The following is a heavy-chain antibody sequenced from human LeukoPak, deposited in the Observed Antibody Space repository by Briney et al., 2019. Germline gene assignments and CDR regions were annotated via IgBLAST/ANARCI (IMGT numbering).Heavy chain of an antibody. CDR1: GFSISSGYF. Sequence: SETLSLTCAVSGFSISSGYFWAWIRQSPGKGMEWIGSIFHSGITYYNPSLKSRITISVDTSKNQFSLRLSSVTAADTAVYYCARRISTRRGETCSSTSCYFDYWGQGTLVTVSS. CDR2: IFHSGIT. CDR3: ARRISTRRGETCSSTSCYFDY. D-gene: IGHD2-2*01. V-gene: IGHV4-38-2*01. J-gene: IGHJ4*02.